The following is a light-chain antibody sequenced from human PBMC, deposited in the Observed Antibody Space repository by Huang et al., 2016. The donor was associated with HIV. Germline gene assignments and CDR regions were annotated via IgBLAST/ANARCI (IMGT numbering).Light chain of an antibody. J-gene: IGKJ2*01. V-gene: IGKV1-39*01. CDR3: QQGYTIPYT. Sequence: EIQMTQSPSSLSASVGDRVTITCRGSETISSYLNWYQQKPGKAPKLLIYAASSLKSGVPSRFSGSGSGTDFTLTISSLQPEEFATYYCQQGYTIPYTFGQGTKLEL. CDR2: AAS. CDR1: ETISSY.